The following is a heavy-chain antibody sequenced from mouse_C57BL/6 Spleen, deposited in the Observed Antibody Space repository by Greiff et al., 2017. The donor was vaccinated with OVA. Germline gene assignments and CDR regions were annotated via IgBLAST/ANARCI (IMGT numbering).Heavy chain of an antibody. J-gene: IGHJ2*01. CDR2: ISYSGST. CDR3: AKGNSNYGGYYFDY. Sequence: EVQRVESGPGMVKPSQSLSLTCTVTGYSITSGYDWHWIRHFPGNKLEWMGYISYSGSTNYNPSLKSRISITHDTSKNHFFLKLNSVTTEDTATYYCAKGNSNYGGYYFDYWGQGTTLTVSS. CDR1: GYSITSGYD. V-gene: IGHV3-1*01. D-gene: IGHD2-5*01.